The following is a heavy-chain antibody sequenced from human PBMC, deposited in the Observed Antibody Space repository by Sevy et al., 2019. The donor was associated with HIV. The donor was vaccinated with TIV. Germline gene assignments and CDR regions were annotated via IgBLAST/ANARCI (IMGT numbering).Heavy chain of an antibody. V-gene: IGHV1-18*01. CDR1: GYTFTSYG. J-gene: IGHJ3*02. CDR2: ISAYNGNT. CDR3: ARVFLYDSSGYDAFDI. Sequence: ASVKVSCKASGYTFTSYGISWVRQAPGQGLEWMGWISAYNGNTNYAQKLQGRVTMTTDTSTSTAYMELRSLRSDDTAGYYCARVFLYDSSGYDAFDIWGQGTMVTVSS. D-gene: IGHD3-22*01.